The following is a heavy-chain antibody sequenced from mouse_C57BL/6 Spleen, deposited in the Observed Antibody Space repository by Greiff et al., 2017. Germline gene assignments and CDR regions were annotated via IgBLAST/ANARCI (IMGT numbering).Heavy chain of an antibody. CDR2: IRNKANGYTT. J-gene: IGHJ2*01. CDR3: ARYKTGKYSFDD. V-gene: IGHV7-3*01. Sequence: EVQLLQSGAGLVQPGGSLSLSCAASGFTFTDYYMSWVRQPPGKALEWFGFIRNKANGYTTAFSASVKGRFTISRDNSQSFLYLHMNALRAENSATYYSARYKTGKYSFDDWGQGTAPPVSS. D-gene: IGHD4-1*01. CDR1: GFTFTDYY.